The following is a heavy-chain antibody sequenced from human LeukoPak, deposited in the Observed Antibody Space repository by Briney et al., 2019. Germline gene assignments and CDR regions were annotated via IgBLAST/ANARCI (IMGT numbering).Heavy chain of an antibody. V-gene: IGHV4-59*08. J-gene: IGHJ4*02. Sequence: SETLSLTCTVSGGSISSYYWSWIRQPPGKGLEWIGNIYDSGSTNYNPSLNSRVTISVDTSKNQFSLKLSSVTAADTAVYYCARHREDWGFDSWGQGTLVTVSS. D-gene: IGHD7-27*01. CDR3: ARHREDWGFDS. CDR1: GGSISSYY. CDR2: IYDSGST.